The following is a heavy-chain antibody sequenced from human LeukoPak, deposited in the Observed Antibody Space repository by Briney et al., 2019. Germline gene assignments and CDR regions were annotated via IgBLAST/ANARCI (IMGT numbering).Heavy chain of an antibody. CDR3: AKDPGTYYYDSSYYTG. V-gene: IGHV3-53*04. D-gene: IGHD3-22*01. J-gene: IGHJ4*02. CDR2: IYSGGST. CDR1: GFTVRSNY. Sequence: GGSLRLSCAASGFTVRSNYMSWVRQAPGKGLEWVSVIYSGGSTYYVDSVKGRFTISRHNSKNTLYLQMNSLRAEDTAVYYCAKDPGTYYYDSSYYTGWGQGALVTVSS.